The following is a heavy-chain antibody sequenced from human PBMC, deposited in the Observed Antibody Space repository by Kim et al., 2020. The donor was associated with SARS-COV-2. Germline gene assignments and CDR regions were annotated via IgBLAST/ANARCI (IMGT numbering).Heavy chain of an antibody. CDR3: ANWFLRGTAGRGY. Sequence: GGSLRLSCAASGFTFSSYAMSWVRQAPGKGLEWVSAISGSGGSTYYADSVKGRFTISRDNSKNTLYLQMNSLRAEDTAVYYCANWFLRGTAGRGYWGQGTLVTVSS. J-gene: IGHJ4*02. CDR2: ISGSGGST. D-gene: IGHD3-16*01. CDR1: GFTFSSYA. V-gene: IGHV3-23*01.